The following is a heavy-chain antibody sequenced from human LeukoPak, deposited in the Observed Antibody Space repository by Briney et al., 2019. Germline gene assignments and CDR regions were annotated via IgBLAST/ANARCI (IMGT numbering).Heavy chain of an antibody. J-gene: IGHJ3*02. CDR2: FDPEDGET. CDR1: GYTLTELS. D-gene: IGHD3-10*01. Sequence: ASVKVSCKVSGYTLTELSMHWVRQAPGKGLEWMGGFDPEDGETIYAQKFQGRVTMTEDTSTDTAYMELRSLRSDDTAVYYCARPVTPDTYYYGSGKAFDIWGQGTMVTVSS. CDR3: ARPVTPDTYYYGSGKAFDI. V-gene: IGHV1-24*01.